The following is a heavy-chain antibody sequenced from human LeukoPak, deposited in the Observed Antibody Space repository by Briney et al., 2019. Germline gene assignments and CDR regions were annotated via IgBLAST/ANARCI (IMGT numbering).Heavy chain of an antibody. CDR3: AREEMATIKAIDY. Sequence: SETLSLTCTVSGGSIGSGSYYWSWIRQPVGKGLEWIGRIYTSGSTNYNPSLKSRVTISVDTSKNQFSLKLSSVTAADTAVYYCAREEMATIKAIDYWGQGTLVTVSS. D-gene: IGHD5-24*01. CDR2: IYTSGST. J-gene: IGHJ4*02. V-gene: IGHV4-61*02. CDR1: GGSIGSGSYY.